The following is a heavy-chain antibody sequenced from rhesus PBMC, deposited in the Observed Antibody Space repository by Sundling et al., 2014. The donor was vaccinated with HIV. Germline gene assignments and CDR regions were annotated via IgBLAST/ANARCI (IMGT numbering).Heavy chain of an antibody. CDR1: GFTFSSYG. J-gene: IGHJ4*01. Sequence: EVQLVESGGDLVQPGGSLRLSCAASGFTFSSYGMYWVRQAPGKGLEWISVISSGGGSTYYADSVKGRFTISRDNSKNTLSLQMNSLRVEDTAVYYCAKGPLESYCSGGVCYDGNFDYWGQGVLVTVSA. V-gene: IGHV3S42*01. CDR3: AKGPLESYCSGGVCYDGNFDY. CDR2: ISSGGGST. D-gene: IGHD2-8*01.